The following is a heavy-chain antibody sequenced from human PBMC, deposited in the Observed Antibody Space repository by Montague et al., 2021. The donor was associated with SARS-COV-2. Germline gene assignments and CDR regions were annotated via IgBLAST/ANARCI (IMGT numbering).Heavy chain of an antibody. V-gene: IGHV6-1*01. CDR2: TYYRSKWYY. CDR3: ARDPRYSLSWSFDY. CDR1: GDSVSSNTAA. J-gene: IGHJ4*02. D-gene: IGHD6-13*01. Sequence: CAISGDSVSSNTAAWNWIRQSPSRGLEWLGRTYYRSKWYYDYAVSVKSRMTISPDTSKNQFSLQLSSVTPKDRAVHYCARDPRYSLSWSFDYWGQGTLVTVSS.